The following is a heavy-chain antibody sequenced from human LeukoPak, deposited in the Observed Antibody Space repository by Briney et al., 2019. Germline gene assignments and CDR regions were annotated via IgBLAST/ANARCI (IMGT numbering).Heavy chain of an antibody. CDR1: GGSFSGYY. CDR2: IYYSGST. Sequence: SETLSLTCAVYGGSFSGYYWSWIRQPPGKGLEWIGYIYYSGSTNYNPSLKSRVTISVDTSKNQFSLKLSSVTAADTAVYYCARYGVRFDYWGQGTLVTVSS. CDR3: ARYGVRFDY. V-gene: IGHV4-59*01. D-gene: IGHD4-17*01. J-gene: IGHJ4*02.